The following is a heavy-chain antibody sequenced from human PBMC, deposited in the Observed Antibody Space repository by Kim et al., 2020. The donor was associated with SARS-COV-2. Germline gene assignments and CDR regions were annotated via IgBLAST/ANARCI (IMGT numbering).Heavy chain of an antibody. CDR3: ARARYDILTGYYTCLDY. V-gene: IGHV3-21*04. CDR2: ISSSSSYI. Sequence: GGSLRLSCAASGFTFSSYSMNWVRQAPGKGLEWVSSISSSSSYIYYADSVKGRFTISRDNAKNSLYLQMNSLRAEDTAVYYCARARYDILTGYYTCLDYWGQGTLVTVSS. J-gene: IGHJ4*02. D-gene: IGHD3-9*01. CDR1: GFTFSSYS.